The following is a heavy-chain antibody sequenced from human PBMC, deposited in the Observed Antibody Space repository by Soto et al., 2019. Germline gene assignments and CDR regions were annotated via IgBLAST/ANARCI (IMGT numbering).Heavy chain of an antibody. Sequence: PGGSLRLSCAASGFTFSSYGMHWVRQAPGKGLEWVAVISYDGSNKYYADSVKGRFTISRDNSKNTLYLQMNSLRAEDTAVYYCAKVPEGCISTSCYYYYYYGMDVWGQGTTVTVSS. CDR2: ISYDGSNK. CDR3: AKVPEGCISTSCYYYYYYGMDV. V-gene: IGHV3-30*18. J-gene: IGHJ6*02. D-gene: IGHD2-2*01. CDR1: GFTFSSYG.